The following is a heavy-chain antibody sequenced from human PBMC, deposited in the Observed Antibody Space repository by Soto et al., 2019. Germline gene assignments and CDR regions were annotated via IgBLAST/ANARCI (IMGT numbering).Heavy chain of an antibody. V-gene: IGHV3-30*18. J-gene: IGHJ4*02. D-gene: IGHD6-19*01. CDR1: GFTFSSYG. CDR2: ISYDGSNK. CDR3: AKVRQWLADY. Sequence: ESGGGVVQPGRSLRLSCAASGFTFSSYGMHWVRQAPGKGLEWVAVISYDGSNKYYADSVKGRCTISRDNSKNTLYLQMNSLRAEDTAVYYCAKVRQWLADYWGQGTLVTVSS.